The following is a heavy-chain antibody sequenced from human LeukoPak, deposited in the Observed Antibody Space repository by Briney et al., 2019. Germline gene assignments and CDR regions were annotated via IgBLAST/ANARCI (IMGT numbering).Heavy chain of an antibody. CDR3: ARGELLFGDYYMDV. Sequence: ASVKVSCKTSGYTFTSYGISWVRQAPGQGLEWMGWISAYNGNTNYAQKFQGRVTMTRDTSISTAYMELSRLRSDDTAVYYCARGELLFGDYYMDVWGKGTTVTISS. J-gene: IGHJ6*03. CDR1: GYTFTSYG. D-gene: IGHD3-10*01. V-gene: IGHV1-18*01. CDR2: ISAYNGNT.